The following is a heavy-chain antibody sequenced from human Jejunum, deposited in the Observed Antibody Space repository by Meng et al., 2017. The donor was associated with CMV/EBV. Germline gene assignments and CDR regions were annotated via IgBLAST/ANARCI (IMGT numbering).Heavy chain of an antibody. CDR2: IKQDGSEK. CDR3: ARVERSDDSRYRPFDY. Sequence: FTFSDYWMTWVRQVPGRGLEWVATIKQDGSEKDYGDSVKGRFTISRDNANNSLSLQLNYPRVEDTAIYYCARVERSDDSRYRPFDYWGQGSPVTVSS. CDR1: FTFSDYW. D-gene: IGHD3-16*01. V-gene: IGHV3-7*01. J-gene: IGHJ4*02.